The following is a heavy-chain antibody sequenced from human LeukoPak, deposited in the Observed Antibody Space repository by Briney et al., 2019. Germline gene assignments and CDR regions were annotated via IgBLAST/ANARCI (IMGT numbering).Heavy chain of an antibody. V-gene: IGHV4-4*02. Sequence: PSGTLSLTCAVSGGSISSSNWWSWVRQPPGKGLEWIGEIYHSGSTNYNPSLKSRVTISVDKSKNQFSLKLSSVTAADTAVYYCASRGGYCSGGSCLYYFDYWGQGTLVTVSS. CDR3: ASRGGYCSGGSCLYYFDY. J-gene: IGHJ4*02. CDR1: GGSISSSNW. CDR2: IYHSGST. D-gene: IGHD2-15*01.